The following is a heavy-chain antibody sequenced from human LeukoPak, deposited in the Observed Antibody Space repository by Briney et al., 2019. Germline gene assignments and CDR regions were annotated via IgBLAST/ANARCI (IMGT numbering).Heavy chain of an antibody. V-gene: IGHV4-39*02. Sequence: KTSETLSLTCTVSGGSISSSSYYWGWIRQPPGRGLEWIGSIYYSGSTYYNPSLKSRVTISVDTSKNQFSLKLSSVTAADTAVYYCARDPEGGAFDLWGQGTMVTVSS. J-gene: IGHJ3*01. CDR1: GGSISSSSYY. D-gene: IGHD3-16*01. CDR2: IYYSGST. CDR3: ARDPEGGAFDL.